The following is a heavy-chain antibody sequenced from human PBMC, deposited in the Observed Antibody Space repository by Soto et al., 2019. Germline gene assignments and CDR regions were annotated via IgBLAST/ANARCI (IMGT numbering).Heavy chain of an antibody. CDR2: ISYDGSNK. CDR3: ARHEGLYYYYYGMDV. CDR1: GFIFSSYA. J-gene: IGHJ6*02. Sequence: PGGSLRLSCAASGFIFSSYAMHWVRQAPGKGLEWVAVISYDGSNKYYADSVKGRFTISRDNSKNTLYLQMNSLRAEDTAVYYCARHEGLYYYYYGMDVWGQGTTVTVSS. V-gene: IGHV3-30-3*01.